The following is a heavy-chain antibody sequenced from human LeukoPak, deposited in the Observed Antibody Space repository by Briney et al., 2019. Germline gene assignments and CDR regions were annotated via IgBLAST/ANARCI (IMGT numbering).Heavy chain of an antibody. J-gene: IGHJ4*02. Sequence: PGGSLRLSCAASGFTLSTYNMNWVRQPPGKGLEWVSYISSTSTTKYYADSVKGRFTISRDNAKNSLYLQMNSLRAEDTALYYCAKYSSGWVNDYWGQGTLVTVSS. CDR1: GFTLSTYN. D-gene: IGHD6-19*01. CDR3: AKYSSGWVNDY. V-gene: IGHV3-48*01. CDR2: ISSTSTTK.